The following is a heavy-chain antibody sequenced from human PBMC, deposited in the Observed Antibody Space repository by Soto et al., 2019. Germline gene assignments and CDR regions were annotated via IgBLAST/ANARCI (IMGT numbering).Heavy chain of an antibody. Sequence: QVQLVESGGGVVQPGRSLRLSCAASGFIFRNYGMHWVRQAPGKGLEWVAVISYDGSNEYYADSVKGRFTISRDNSKNMQYLQMNSLRAADTAEYYCAKDYLTRPLRLGTLSLYTDSWGQGTLVTVSS. CDR3: AKDYLTRPLRLGTLSLYTDS. CDR1: GFIFRNYG. V-gene: IGHV3-30*18. D-gene: IGHD3-16*02. CDR2: ISYDGSNE. J-gene: IGHJ4*02.